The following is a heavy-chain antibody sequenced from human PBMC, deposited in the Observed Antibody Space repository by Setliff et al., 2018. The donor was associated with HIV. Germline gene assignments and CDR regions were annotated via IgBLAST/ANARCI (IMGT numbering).Heavy chain of an antibody. V-gene: IGHV4-61*09. D-gene: IGHD3-9*01. Sequence: SETLSLTCSVSGGSISSRSYYWSWIRQPAGKGLEWIGHIHTSGDTNYSPSLNSRVTISIDTSKNQFSLKLSSVTAADTAMYYCARRESYYDILTGPAFDAFDIWGQGTMVTVSS. CDR2: IHTSGDT. CDR3: ARRESYYDILTGPAFDAFDI. CDR1: GGSISSRSYY. J-gene: IGHJ3*02.